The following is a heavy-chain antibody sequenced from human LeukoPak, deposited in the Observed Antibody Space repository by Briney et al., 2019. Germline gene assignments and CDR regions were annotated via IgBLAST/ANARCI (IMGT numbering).Heavy chain of an antibody. J-gene: IGHJ4*02. CDR3: AKGLYDSSGYYPFGFDY. CDR1: GFTFSSYG. D-gene: IGHD3-22*01. V-gene: IGHV3-30*18. Sequence: GGSLRLSCAASGFTFSSYGMHWVRQAPGKGLEWVAVIPYDGSNKYYADSVKGRFTISRDNSKNTLYLQMNSLRAEDTAVYYCAKGLYDSSGYYPFGFDYWGQGTLVTVSS. CDR2: IPYDGSNK.